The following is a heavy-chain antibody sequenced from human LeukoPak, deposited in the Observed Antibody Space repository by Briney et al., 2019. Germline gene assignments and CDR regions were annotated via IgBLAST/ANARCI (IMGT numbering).Heavy chain of an antibody. CDR2: ISVRSNYR. V-gene: IGHV3-21*01. J-gene: IGHJ4*02. CDR1: GYTFSDFS. Sequence: GGSLTLSCAASGYTFSDFSAKWVRQAPGKGLECVSSISVRSNYRYYADSVRGRFTISRDDARDSLFLQMNSLRAEDTAVYFCVRLRRNNDRSGYYYYYDYWGQGTLVTVSS. D-gene: IGHD3-22*01. CDR3: VRLRRNNDRSGYYYYYDY.